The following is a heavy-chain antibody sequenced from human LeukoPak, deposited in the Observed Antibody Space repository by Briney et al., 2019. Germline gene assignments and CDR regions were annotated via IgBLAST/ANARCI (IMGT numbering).Heavy chain of an antibody. D-gene: IGHD3-22*01. Sequence: SETLSLTCTVSGGSISSYYWSWIRQPPGKGLEWIGYIYYSGSTNYNPSLKSRVTISVDTSKNQFSLKLSSVTAADTAVYYCAREGTYYYDSSGYHAFDIWGQGTMVTVSS. J-gene: IGHJ3*02. CDR3: AREGTYYYDSSGYHAFDI. CDR1: GGSISSYY. V-gene: IGHV4-59*01. CDR2: IYYSGST.